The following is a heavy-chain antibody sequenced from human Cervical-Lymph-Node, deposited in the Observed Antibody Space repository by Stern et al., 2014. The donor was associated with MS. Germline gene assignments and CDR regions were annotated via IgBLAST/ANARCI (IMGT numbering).Heavy chain of an antibody. V-gene: IGHV3-23*01. CDR2: ITGSGGNT. Sequence: EVPLLESGAGLVHPGGSLRLSCEASGFTFSSYTMTWVRQAPGKGLEWVSSITGSGGNTYYTHSVKGRFTISRDNSRNTVYLQVHSLRAEDTAVYHCAKDLPYASGRPDYWGQGTLVTVSS. J-gene: IGHJ4*02. CDR3: AKDLPYASGRPDY. D-gene: IGHD3-10*01. CDR1: GFTFSSYT.